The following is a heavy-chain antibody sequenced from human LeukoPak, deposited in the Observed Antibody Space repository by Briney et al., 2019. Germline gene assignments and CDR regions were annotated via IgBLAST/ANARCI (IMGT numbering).Heavy chain of an antibody. Sequence: PGGSLRLSCAASGFTFSSYGMHWVRRAPGKGLEWVAFIRYDGSNKYYADSVKGRFTISRDNSKNTLYLQMNSLRAEDTAVYYCAKDRIVVVPAALDYWGQGTLVTVSS. D-gene: IGHD2-2*01. CDR2: IRYDGSNK. CDR1: GFTFSSYG. CDR3: AKDRIVVVPAALDY. V-gene: IGHV3-30*02. J-gene: IGHJ4*02.